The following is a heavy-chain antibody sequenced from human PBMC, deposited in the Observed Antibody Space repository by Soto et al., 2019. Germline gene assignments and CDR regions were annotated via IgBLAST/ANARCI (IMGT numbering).Heavy chain of an antibody. J-gene: IGHJ5*02. V-gene: IGHV4-31*03. CDR2: IYYSGNT. D-gene: IGHD6-19*01. CDR1: GGSVNNGGYY. CDR3: ARYSSSGFDP. Sequence: QVKLQESGPGLVKASQTLSLTCSVSGGSVNNGGYYWSWIRQHPGKGLEWIGYIYYSGNTYSNPSLESRLSISVDTSQNHFSLTLTSVTAADTAVYYRARYSSSGFDPWGQGTVVTVSS.